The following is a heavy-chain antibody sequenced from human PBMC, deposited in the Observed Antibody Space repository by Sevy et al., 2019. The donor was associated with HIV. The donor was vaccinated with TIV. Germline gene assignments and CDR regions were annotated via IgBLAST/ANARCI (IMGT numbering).Heavy chain of an antibody. D-gene: IGHD1-26*01. CDR1: GFTFSSFN. V-gene: IGHV3-21*06. J-gene: IGHJ4*02. Sequence: GGSLRLSCAASGFTFSSFNMNWVRQAPGKGLEWVSSISGLSNYIYYAESLKGRFFIARDNAKNTLYLQMNSLRADDTAVYYCARGPPDGSYDYFDYWGQGTLVTVSS. CDR2: ISGLSNYI. CDR3: ARGPPDGSYDYFDY.